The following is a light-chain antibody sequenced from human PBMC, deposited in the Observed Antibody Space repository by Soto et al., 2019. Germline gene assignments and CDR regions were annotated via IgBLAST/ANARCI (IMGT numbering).Light chain of an antibody. Sequence: IQLTQSPSSLSASVGDRVTITFRASQGISSYLARYQQKPGKAPKLLIYAASTLQSGVPSTFSGSGSGTDITLTISSLPPEDFATYYWQQHNSYPLTFGGGTKVEIK. CDR1: QGISSY. J-gene: IGKJ4*01. CDR3: QQHNSYPLT. V-gene: IGKV1-9*01. CDR2: AAS.